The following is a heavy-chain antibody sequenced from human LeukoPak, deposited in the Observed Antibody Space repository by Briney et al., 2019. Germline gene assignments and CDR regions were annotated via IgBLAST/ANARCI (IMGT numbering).Heavy chain of an antibody. Sequence: GGSLRLSCAASGFTVSSNYMSWVRQTPGKGLEWVSVIYSGGSTYYADSVKGRFTISRDNSKNTLYLQMNSLRAEDTAVYYCARVGIAAAGTVDYWGQGTLVTVSS. D-gene: IGHD6-13*01. CDR3: ARVGIAAAGTVDY. CDR1: GFTVSSNY. J-gene: IGHJ4*02. CDR2: IYSGGST. V-gene: IGHV3-66*01.